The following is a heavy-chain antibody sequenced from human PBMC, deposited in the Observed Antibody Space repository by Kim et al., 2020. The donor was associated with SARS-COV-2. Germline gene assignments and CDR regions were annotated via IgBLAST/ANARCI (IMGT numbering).Heavy chain of an antibody. V-gene: IGHV3-53*01. J-gene: IGHJ3*02. D-gene: IGHD1-26*01. CDR3: ARDRKGALDAFDI. Sequence: YADSVKGRFTISRDNSKNTLYLQMNSLRAEDTAVYYCARDRKGALDAFDIWGQGTMVTVSS.